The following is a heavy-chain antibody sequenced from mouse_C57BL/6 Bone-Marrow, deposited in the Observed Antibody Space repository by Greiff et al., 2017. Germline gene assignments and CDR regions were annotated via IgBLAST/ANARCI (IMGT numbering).Heavy chain of an antibody. V-gene: IGHV5-16*01. CDR2: INYDGSST. CDR3: ARDGGYYGYYYAMDY. D-gene: IGHD1-1*01. Sequence: EVKLVESEGGLVQPGSSMKLSCTASGFTFSDYYMAWVRQVPEKGLEWVANINYDGSSTYYLDSLKSRFIISRDNAKNILYLQMSSLKSEDTATYYCARDGGYYGYYYAMDYWGQGTSVTVSS. J-gene: IGHJ4*01. CDR1: GFTFSDYY.